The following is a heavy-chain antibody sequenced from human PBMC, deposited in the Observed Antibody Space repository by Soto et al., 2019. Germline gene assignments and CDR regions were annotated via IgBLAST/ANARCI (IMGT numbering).Heavy chain of an antibody. V-gene: IGHV3-7*01. J-gene: IGHJ4*02. Sequence: GGSLILSCAPSGYTFTKSWMAWVREAAGKGLEWVANIKTDGSEKYYVDSMKGRIAISRDNAKNSLYLQVNSLRVEDTAMYYCARDDHYDTYYYWGQGTLVTVSS. CDR1: GYTFTKSW. CDR2: IKTDGSEK. CDR3: ARDDHYDTYYY. D-gene: IGHD3-3*01.